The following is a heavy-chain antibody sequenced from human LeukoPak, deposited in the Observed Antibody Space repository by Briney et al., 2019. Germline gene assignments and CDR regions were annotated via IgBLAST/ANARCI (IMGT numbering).Heavy chain of an antibody. CDR2: ISGSGDNT. Sequence: GGSLRLSCAASGFTFSSYAMTWVRLPPEKGLEWVSSISGSGDNTFYADSVKGRFSISRDNSKNTLYLQMNSLRAEDTAVYYCAKYLLATTPYFDYWGQGTLVTVSS. D-gene: IGHD1-7*01. J-gene: IGHJ4*02. CDR3: AKYLLATTPYFDY. CDR1: GFTFSSYA. V-gene: IGHV3-23*01.